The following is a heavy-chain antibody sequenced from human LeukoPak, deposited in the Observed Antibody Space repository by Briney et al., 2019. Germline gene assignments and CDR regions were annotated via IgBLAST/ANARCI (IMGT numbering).Heavy chain of an antibody. Sequence: ASVKVSCKASGYTFTGYGISWVRQAPGQGLEWMGWISAYNGNTTYAQKLQGRVTMTTDTSTSTAYMELRSLRSDDTAVYYCASRLRLSGTAASTFDYWGQGTLVTVSS. CDR2: ISAYNGNT. CDR1: GYTFTGYG. V-gene: IGHV1-18*01. CDR3: ASRLRLSGTAASTFDY. D-gene: IGHD1-7*01. J-gene: IGHJ4*02.